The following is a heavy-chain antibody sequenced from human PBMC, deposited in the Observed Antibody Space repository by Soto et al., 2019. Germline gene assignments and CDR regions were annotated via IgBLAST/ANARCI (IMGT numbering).Heavy chain of an antibody. CDR2: IWYDGSNK. Sequence: GGSLRLSCAASGFTFSSYGMHWVRQAPGKGLEWVAVIWYDGSNKYYADSVKGRFTISRDNSKNTLYLQMNSLRAEDTAVYYCARDLPMTTVTIYYYYYGMDVWGQGTTVTVSS. CDR1: GFTFSSYG. J-gene: IGHJ6*02. D-gene: IGHD4-17*01. CDR3: ARDLPMTTVTIYYYYYGMDV. V-gene: IGHV3-33*01.